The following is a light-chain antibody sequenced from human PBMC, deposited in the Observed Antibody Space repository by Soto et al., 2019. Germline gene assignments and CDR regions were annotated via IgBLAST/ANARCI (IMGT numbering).Light chain of an antibody. V-gene: IGKV3-20*01. CDR1: QSVRSN. CDR2: DAS. Sequence: EIVLTQSRATLSVSPGERATLSFRASQSVRSNLAWYQQKPGQAPRLLIYDASSRATGIPERFSGGGSGTDFTLTISRLEPEDFEMYYCQQFSSYPLTFGGGTKVDIK. J-gene: IGKJ4*01. CDR3: QQFSSYPLT.